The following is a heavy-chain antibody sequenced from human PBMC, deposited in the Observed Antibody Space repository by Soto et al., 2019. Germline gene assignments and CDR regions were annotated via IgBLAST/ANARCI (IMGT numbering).Heavy chain of an antibody. Sequence: ASVKVSCKASGYTFINYYIHWVRQAPGQRLEWMAIMNPRGGSTNYGQEFQGRVTLSSDTSSSTVMMDVSSLRFEDTALFYCARDLAAGDLWGEGTLVTVSS. V-gene: IGHV1-46*01. D-gene: IGHD6-13*01. J-gene: IGHJ5*02. CDR1: GYTFINYY. CDR2: MNPRGGST. CDR3: ARDLAAGDL.